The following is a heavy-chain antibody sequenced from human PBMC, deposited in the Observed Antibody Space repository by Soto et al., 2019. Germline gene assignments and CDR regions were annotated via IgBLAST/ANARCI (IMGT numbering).Heavy chain of an antibody. CDR3: AKKVPAALRLYYFFGLGV. CDR2: ISQSGTT. V-gene: IGHV4-4*02. CDR1: GASISSDNR. J-gene: IGHJ6*02. Sequence: QVQLQESGPGLVKPSGTLSLTCAVSGASISSDNRWTWVRQPPGEGLEWIGEISQSGTTKYNPSLASRVTISVDKSKNQFSLRLTSMTAADTAVYYCAKKVPAALRLYYFFGLGVWGQGTTVTVSS. D-gene: IGHD2-15*01.